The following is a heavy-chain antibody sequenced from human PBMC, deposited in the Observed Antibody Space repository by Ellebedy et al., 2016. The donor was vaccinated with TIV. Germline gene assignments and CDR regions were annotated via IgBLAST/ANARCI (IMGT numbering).Heavy chain of an antibody. CDR2: ISRSGNYV. CDR3: AKKARDWYFDV. V-gene: IGHV3-21*01. J-gene: IGHJ2*01. Sequence: GESLKISCAATRFIFSNFGMSWVRQVPGKGLEWVSSISRSGNYVYYADSLKGRLTISRDNANNSLFLQMNSLTGEDTAVYYCAKKARDWYFDVWGRGTLVTVSS. CDR1: RFIFSNFG.